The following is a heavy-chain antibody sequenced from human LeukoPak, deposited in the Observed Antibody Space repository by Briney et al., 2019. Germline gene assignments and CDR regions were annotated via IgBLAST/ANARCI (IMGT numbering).Heavy chain of an antibody. CDR2: IYHSGST. D-gene: IGHD6-13*01. Sequence: SETLSLTCTVSGYSISSGYYWGWIRQPPGKGLEWIGSIYHSGSTYYNPSLKSRVTISVDTSKNQFSLKLTSVTATDTAVYHCARHGGIIAAAGTRALDIWGQGTMVTVSS. J-gene: IGHJ3*02. CDR1: GYSISSGYY. V-gene: IGHV4-38-2*02. CDR3: ARHGGIIAAAGTRALDI.